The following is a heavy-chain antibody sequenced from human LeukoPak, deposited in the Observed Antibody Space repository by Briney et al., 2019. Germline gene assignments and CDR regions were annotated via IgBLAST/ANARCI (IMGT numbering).Heavy chain of an antibody. V-gene: IGHV4-39*07. J-gene: IGHJ4*02. CDR2: IYYSGST. D-gene: IGHD6-19*01. Sequence: ASETLSLTCSVSGDSISGSIYYWAWIRQSPVKGLEWIGSIYYSGSTYYNPSLKSRVTISVDTSKNQFSLKLSSVTAADTAVYYCARGYSSGWFNDYWGQGTLVTVSS. CDR3: ARGYSSGWFNDY. CDR1: GDSISGSIYY.